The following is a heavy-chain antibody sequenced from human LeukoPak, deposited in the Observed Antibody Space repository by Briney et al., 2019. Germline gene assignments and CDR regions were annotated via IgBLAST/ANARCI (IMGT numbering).Heavy chain of an antibody. Sequence: SVKVSCKASGGTFSSYAISWVRQAPGQGLEWMGGIIPIFGTANYAQKFQGRVTITTDESTSTAYMELSSLRSEDTAVYYCARDYYDSSGYYSDAFDIWGQGTMVTVSS. CDR1: GGTFSSYA. CDR3: ARDYYDSSGYYSDAFDI. CDR2: IIPIFGTA. J-gene: IGHJ3*02. V-gene: IGHV1-69*05. D-gene: IGHD3-22*01.